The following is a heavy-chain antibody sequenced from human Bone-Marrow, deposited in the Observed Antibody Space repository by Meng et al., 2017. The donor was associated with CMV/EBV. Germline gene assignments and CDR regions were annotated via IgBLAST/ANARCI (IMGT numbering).Heavy chain of an antibody. D-gene: IGHD4-23*01. CDR1: GGSFSGYY. CDR3: ARAGGRVDY. V-gene: IGHV4-34*01. CDR2: INHSGST. J-gene: IGHJ4*02. Sequence: SETLSLTCDVYGGSFSGYYWSWIRQPPGSGLEWIGEINHSGSTRYNPSLKSRVTMSVDTSKDQFSLKLSSVTAADTAVYYCARAGGRVDYWGQGTLVTVSS.